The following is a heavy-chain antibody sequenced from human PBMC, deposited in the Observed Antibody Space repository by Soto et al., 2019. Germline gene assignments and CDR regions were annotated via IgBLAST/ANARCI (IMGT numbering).Heavy chain of an antibody. J-gene: IGHJ3*02. CDR2: MNPNSGNT. CDR3: ARGIYCTNDVCYYDAFYI. Sequence: ASVKVSCKASGYTFTSYDINWVRQATGQGLEWMGWMNPNSGNTGYAQKFQGRVTMTRNTSISTAYMELSSLRSEDTAVYYCARGIYCTNDVCYYDAFYIWGQGTMVTVSS. V-gene: IGHV1-8*01. D-gene: IGHD2-8*01. CDR1: GYTFTSYD.